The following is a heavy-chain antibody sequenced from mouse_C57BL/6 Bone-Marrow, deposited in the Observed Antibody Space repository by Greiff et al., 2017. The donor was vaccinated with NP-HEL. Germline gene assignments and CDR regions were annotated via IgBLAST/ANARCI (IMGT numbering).Heavy chain of an antibody. V-gene: IGHV1-82*01. CDR3: ARLGGRDFDY. D-gene: IGHD1-1*01. CDR2: IYPGDGDT. Sequence: VQLQQSGPELVKPGASVKISCKASGYAFSSSWMNWVKQRPGKGLEWIGRIYPGDGDTNYNGKFKGKATLTADKSSSTAYMQLSSLTSEDSAVYFCARLGGRDFDYWGQGTTLTVSS. CDR1: GYAFSSSW. J-gene: IGHJ2*01.